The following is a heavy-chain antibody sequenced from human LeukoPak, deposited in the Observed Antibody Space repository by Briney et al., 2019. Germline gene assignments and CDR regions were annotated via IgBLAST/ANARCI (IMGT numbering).Heavy chain of an antibody. CDR3: ARDFGYSYGGSAFDI. D-gene: IGHD5-18*01. Sequence: GASVKVSCKASGYTFTGYYMHWVRQAPGQGLEWMGWINPNSGGTNYAQKFQGRVTMTRDTSISTAYMELSRLRSDDTAVYYCARDFGYSYGGSAFDIWGQGTMVTVSS. J-gene: IGHJ3*02. CDR2: INPNSGGT. V-gene: IGHV1-2*02. CDR1: GYTFTGYY.